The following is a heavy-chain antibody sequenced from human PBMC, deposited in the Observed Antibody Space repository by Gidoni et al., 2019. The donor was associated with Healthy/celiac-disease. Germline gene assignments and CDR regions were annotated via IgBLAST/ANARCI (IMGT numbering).Heavy chain of an antibody. CDR2: IKQDGSEK. Sequence: EVQLVESGGGLVQPGGSLRLSCAASGFTFSSYWMSWVRQAPGKGLEWVANIKQDGSEKYYVDSVKGRFTISRDNAKNSLYLQMNSLRAEDTAVYYCARAITIFGVVIIDHDAFDIWGQGTMVTVSS. V-gene: IGHV3-7*01. D-gene: IGHD3-3*01. CDR1: GFTFSSYW. CDR3: ARAITIFGVVIIDHDAFDI. J-gene: IGHJ3*02.